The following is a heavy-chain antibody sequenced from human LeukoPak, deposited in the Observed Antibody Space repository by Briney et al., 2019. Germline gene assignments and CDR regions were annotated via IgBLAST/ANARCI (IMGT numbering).Heavy chain of an antibody. Sequence: SETLSLTCAVSGYSISSGYYWGWIRQPPGKGLEWIGSIYHSGSTYYNSSLKSRVTISVDTSKNQFSLKLSSVTAADTAVYYCARPKIGYSYVDAFDIWGQGTMVTVSS. D-gene: IGHD5-18*01. CDR2: IYHSGST. V-gene: IGHV4-38-2*01. J-gene: IGHJ3*02. CDR3: ARPKIGYSYVDAFDI. CDR1: GYSISSGYY.